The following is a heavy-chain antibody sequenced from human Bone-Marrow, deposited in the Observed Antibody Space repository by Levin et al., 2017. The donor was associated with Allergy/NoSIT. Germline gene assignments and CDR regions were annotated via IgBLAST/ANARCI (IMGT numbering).Heavy chain of an antibody. Sequence: AGGSLRLSCAASGFTFSSYAMHWVRQAPGKGLEWVAVISYDGSNKYYADSVKGRFTISRDNSKNTLYLQMNSLRAEDTAVYYCARDAESGGYYKTAYYYYYGMDVWGQGTTVTVSS. J-gene: IGHJ6*02. CDR1: GFTFSSYA. D-gene: IGHD3-22*01. V-gene: IGHV3-30*04. CDR3: ARDAESGGYYKTAYYYYYGMDV. CDR2: ISYDGSNK.